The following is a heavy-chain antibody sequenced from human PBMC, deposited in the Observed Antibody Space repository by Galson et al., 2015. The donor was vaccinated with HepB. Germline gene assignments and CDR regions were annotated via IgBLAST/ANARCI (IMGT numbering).Heavy chain of an antibody. Sequence: SLRLSCAASGFTFTGYAMNWVRQPPGRGLEWISYISSGCSYIYYADSVKGRFTISSDNARNSLFLQLNRLRAEDTAVYYCTRGFPYYNNELNDYWGQGTLVTVSS. CDR1: GFTFTGYA. J-gene: IGHJ4*02. CDR3: TRGFPYYNNELNDY. D-gene: IGHD3-22*01. CDR2: ISSGCSYI. V-gene: IGHV3-21*01.